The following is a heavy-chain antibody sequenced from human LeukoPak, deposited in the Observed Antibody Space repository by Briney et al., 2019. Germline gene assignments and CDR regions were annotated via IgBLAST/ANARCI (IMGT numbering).Heavy chain of an antibody. CDR3: ARELIVVVTASHYYYYGMDV. J-gene: IGHJ6*02. Sequence: ASVKVSCKASGYTFTSYDINWVRQATGQGLERMGWMNPNSGNTGYAQKFQGRVTMTRNTSISTAYMELSSLRSEDTAVYYCARELIVVVTASHYYYYGMDVWGQGTTVTVSS. CDR2: MNPNSGNT. V-gene: IGHV1-8*01. D-gene: IGHD2-21*02. CDR1: GYTFTSYD.